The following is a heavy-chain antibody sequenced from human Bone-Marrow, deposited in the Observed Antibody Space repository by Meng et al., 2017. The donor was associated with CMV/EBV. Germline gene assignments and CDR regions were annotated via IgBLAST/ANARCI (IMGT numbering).Heavy chain of an antibody. CDR1: GFTVSSNY. Sequence: GESLKISCAASGFTVSSNYMSWVRQAPGKGLEWVSVIYSGGSTYYADSVKGRFTISRDNSKNTLYLQMNSLRAEDTAVYYCARVDSNLNYYYYYGMDVWGQGTTVTASS. CDR2: IYSGGST. D-gene: IGHD3-22*01. CDR3: ARVDSNLNYYYYYGMDV. J-gene: IGHJ6*02. V-gene: IGHV3-53*01.